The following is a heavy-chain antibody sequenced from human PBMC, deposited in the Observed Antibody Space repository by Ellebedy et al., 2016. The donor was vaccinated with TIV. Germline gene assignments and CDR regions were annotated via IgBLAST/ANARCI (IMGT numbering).Heavy chain of an antibody. Sequence: PGGSLRLSCAASGFTFSRYAMSWVRQAPGKGLEWVSGIFGSGGGISYADSVKGRFTISRDNSKSMVQLQMNSLRPEDTAVYYCAKDRTSGDGYWVFDQWGQGTLVTVSS. CDR3: AKDRTSGDGYWVFDQ. CDR1: GFTFSRYA. D-gene: IGHD5-18*01. J-gene: IGHJ4*02. CDR2: IFGSGGGI. V-gene: IGHV3-23*01.